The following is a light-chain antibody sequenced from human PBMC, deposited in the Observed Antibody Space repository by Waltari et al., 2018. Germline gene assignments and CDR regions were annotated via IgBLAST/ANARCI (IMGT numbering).Light chain of an antibody. Sequence: QSALTQPASVSGSPGQSITIPCTGTSSDVGGSNSVSWYQQHPGKAPQLMISDVSNRPSGVSNRFSGSKSGNTASLTISGLQAEDGADYYCSSYTSSSTLWVFGGGTKLTVL. J-gene: IGLJ3*02. CDR1: SSDVGGSNS. V-gene: IGLV2-14*03. CDR2: DVS. CDR3: SSYTSSSTLWV.